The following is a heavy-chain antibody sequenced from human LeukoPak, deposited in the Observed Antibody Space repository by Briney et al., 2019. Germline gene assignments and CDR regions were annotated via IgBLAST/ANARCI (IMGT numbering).Heavy chain of an antibody. CDR1: GFTFSNYA. CDR3: TTWVGAHFDF. CDR2: IDGPTDRT. V-gene: IGHV3-23*01. Sequence: TGESLRLSCAASGFTFSNYAMSWVRQAPGKGLEWVSTIDGPTDRTHYADSVMGRFTISRDNSKNTLYLQMNSLRAEDTAVYFWTTWVGAHFDFWGRGTLVTVS. J-gene: IGHJ4*02. D-gene: IGHD4-17*01.